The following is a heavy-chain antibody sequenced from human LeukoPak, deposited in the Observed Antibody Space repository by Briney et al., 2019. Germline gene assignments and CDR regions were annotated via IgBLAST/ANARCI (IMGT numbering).Heavy chain of an antibody. CDR1: GYTFSSYG. CDR3: ARARYGSNSEVGDY. D-gene: IGHD4-23*01. CDR2: SSAYNGNT. J-gene: IGHJ4*02. V-gene: IGHV1-18*01. Sequence: ASVKVSCKASGYTFSSYGISWVRQAPGQGLEWMGWSSAYNGNTNYAQKFQGRVTMTTDRSTSTAYMELRGLRSDDTAVFYCARARYGSNSEVGDYWGQGTLVTVSS.